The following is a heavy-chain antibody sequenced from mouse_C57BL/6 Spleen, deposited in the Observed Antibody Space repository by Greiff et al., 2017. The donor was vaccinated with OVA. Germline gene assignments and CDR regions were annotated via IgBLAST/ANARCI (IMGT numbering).Heavy chain of an antibody. CDR3: ASSGNWDYYAMDY. D-gene: IGHD4-1*01. CDR2: ISDGGSYT. CDR1: GFTFSSYA. Sequence: DVMLVESGGGLVKPGGSLKLSCAASGFTFSSYAMSWVRQTPEKRLEWVATISDGGSYTYYPDNVKGRFTISRDNAKNNLYLQMSHLKSEDTAMYYCASSGNWDYYAMDYWGQGTSVTVSS. V-gene: IGHV5-4*03. J-gene: IGHJ4*01.